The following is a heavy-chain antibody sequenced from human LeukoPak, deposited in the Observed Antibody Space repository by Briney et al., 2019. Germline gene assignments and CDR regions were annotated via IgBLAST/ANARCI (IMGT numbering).Heavy chain of an antibody. V-gene: IGHV3-21*01. Sequence: GGSLRLACAASGFTFSSYSMNWVRHAPGKGVEWVSSISSSRSYIYYADSVKGRFTISRDNAKNSLYLQMNSLRAEDTAVYYCARGAFDIWGQGTMVTVSS. CDR1: GFTFSSYS. CDR3: ARGAFDI. J-gene: IGHJ3*02. CDR2: ISSSRSYI.